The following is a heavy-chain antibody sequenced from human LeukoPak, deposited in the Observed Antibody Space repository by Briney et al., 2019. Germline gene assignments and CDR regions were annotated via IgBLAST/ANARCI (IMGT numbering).Heavy chain of an antibody. J-gene: IGHJ3*02. CDR2: FDPEDGET. CDR1: GYTLTELS. Sequence: ASVKVSCKVSGYTLTELSMHWVRQAPGKGLEWMGGFDPEDGETIYAQKFQGRVTMTEDTSTDTAYMELRSLRSEDTAVYYCATSPSTGRFGEPDDAFDIWGQGTMVTVSS. V-gene: IGHV1-24*01. D-gene: IGHD3-10*01. CDR3: ATSPSTGRFGEPDDAFDI.